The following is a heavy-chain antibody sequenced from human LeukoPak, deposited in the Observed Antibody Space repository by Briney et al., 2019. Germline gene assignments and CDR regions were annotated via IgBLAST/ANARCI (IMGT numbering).Heavy chain of an antibody. D-gene: IGHD2-2*02. V-gene: IGHV1-2*02. Sequence: GASVKVSCKASGYTFTGYYMHWVRQAPGQGLEWMGWINPNSGGTNYAQKFQGRVTMTRDTSISTAYMELSRLRSDDTAVYYCARVVPAAINYYYYYMDVWARGPRSPSP. CDR3: ARVVPAAINYYYYYMDV. J-gene: IGHJ6*03. CDR1: GYTFTGYY. CDR2: INPNSGGT.